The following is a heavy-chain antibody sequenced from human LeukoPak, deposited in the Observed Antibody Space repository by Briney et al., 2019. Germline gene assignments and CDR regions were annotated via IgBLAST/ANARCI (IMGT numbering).Heavy chain of an antibody. CDR1: GFTVSGNY. CDR3: MRSGIH. V-gene: IGHV3-53*01. Sequence: GGSLRLSCAASGFTVSGNYMSWVRQAPGKGLEWVSLIYSGGTTYYADSVKGRFTISRDNSKNTPYLQMNSLKSEDTAVYYCMRSGIHWGQGTLVTVSS. D-gene: IGHD2-15*01. J-gene: IGHJ4*02. CDR2: IYSGGTT.